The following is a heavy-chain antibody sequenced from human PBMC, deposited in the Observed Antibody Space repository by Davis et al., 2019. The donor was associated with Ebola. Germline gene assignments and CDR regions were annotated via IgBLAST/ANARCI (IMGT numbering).Heavy chain of an antibody. CDR2: ISGSASST. CDR3: ANYFGDYLY. V-gene: IGHV3-48*01. J-gene: IGHJ4*02. D-gene: IGHD4-17*01. Sequence: GESLKISCAASGFTFSSHSMIWVRQAPGKGLEWLSYISGSASSTSYADSVKGRFTISRDNSKNTLYLQMSSLRAEDTAVYYCANYFGDYLYWGQGTLVTVSS. CDR1: GFTFSSHS.